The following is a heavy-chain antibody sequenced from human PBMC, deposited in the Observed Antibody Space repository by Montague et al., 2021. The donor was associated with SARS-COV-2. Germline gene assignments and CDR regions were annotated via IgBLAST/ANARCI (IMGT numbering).Heavy chain of an antibody. V-gene: IGHV3-30-3*01. D-gene: IGHD3-9*01. CDR3: AREARYFDWLPSLYYYYGMDV. Sequence: SLRLSCAGSGFTFGTYWLSWVRQAPGKGLEWVAVISYDGSNKYYADSVKGRFTISRDNSKNTLYLQMNSLRAEDTAVYYCAREARYFDWLPSLYYYYGMDVWGQGTTVTVSS. J-gene: IGHJ6*02. CDR2: ISYDGSNK. CDR1: GFTFGTYW.